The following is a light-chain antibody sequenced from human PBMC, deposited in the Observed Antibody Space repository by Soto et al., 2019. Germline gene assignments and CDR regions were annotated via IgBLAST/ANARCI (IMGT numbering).Light chain of an antibody. CDR2: DAS. V-gene: IGKV3-20*01. CDR1: QSVSSRY. J-gene: IGKJ3*01. Sequence: EIVLTQSPGTLSSSPGEPATLSCRASQSVSSRYVAWYQQKPGQAPRLLIYDASYRAPGIPDRFSGSGSGTDFTLTISMLEPEDFAVYDCQQYGSSYTFGPGTKVDIK. CDR3: QQYGSSYT.